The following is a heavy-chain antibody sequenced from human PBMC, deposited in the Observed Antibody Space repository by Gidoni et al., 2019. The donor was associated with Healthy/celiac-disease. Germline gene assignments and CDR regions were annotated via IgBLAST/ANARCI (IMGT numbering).Heavy chain of an antibody. CDR1: GFPFSSYS. V-gene: IGHV3-48*01. CDR3: ARDQWAAAQGMDV. J-gene: IGHJ6*02. Sequence: EVQLVESGGGLVQPGGSLRLSCAASGFPFSSYSMNWVRQAPGKGLEWVSYISSSSSTIYYADSVKGRFTISRDNAKNSLYLQMNSLRAEDTAVYYCARDQWAAAQGMDVWGQGTTVTVSS. D-gene: IGHD6-13*01. CDR2: ISSSSSTI.